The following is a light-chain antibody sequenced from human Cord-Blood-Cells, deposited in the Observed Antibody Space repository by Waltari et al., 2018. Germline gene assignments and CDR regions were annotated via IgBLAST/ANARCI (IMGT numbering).Light chain of an antibody. J-gene: IGLJ2*01. Sequence: SYELTQPPSVSVSPGQTASITCAGDKLGDKYACWYQQKPGQYPVVVIYQDSKRPSGIPERFSGSNSGNTSTLPIRGTQAMEKADYYCQAWDSSTVVFGGVTKLTVL. CDR3: QAWDSSTVV. V-gene: IGLV3-1*01. CDR2: QDS. CDR1: KLGDKY.